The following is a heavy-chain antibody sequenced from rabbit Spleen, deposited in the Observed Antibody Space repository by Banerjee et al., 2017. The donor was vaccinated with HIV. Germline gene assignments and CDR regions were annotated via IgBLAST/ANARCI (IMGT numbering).Heavy chain of an antibody. J-gene: IGHJ4*01. D-gene: IGHD4-2*01. CDR3: ARASYGNGGSGITYPANFNL. CDR1: GFDRSTYYY. CDR2: IYAGSSGRT. Sequence: QSLEESGGGLVQPEGSLTLTCKASGFDRSTYYYMCWVRQAPGEGLEWIACIYAGSSGRTYYASWATGRFTISKTSSTTVTLQMTSLTGADTATYFCARASYGNGGSGITYPANFNLWGQGTLVTVS. V-gene: IGHV1S40*01.